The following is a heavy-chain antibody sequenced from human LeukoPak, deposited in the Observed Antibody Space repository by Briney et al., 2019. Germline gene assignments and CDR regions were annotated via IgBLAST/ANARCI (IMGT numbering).Heavy chain of an antibody. V-gene: IGHV3-74*01. Sequence: GGSLRLSCAASGFTFSSYWMHWVRQAPGKGLVWVSRINSDGSSTSYADSVKGRFTISRDNARNTLYLQMNSLRAEDTAVYYCAREWRVGITFGGVTANGGQGTLVTVSS. CDR1: GFTFSSYW. D-gene: IGHD3-16*01. J-gene: IGHJ4*02. CDR2: INSDGSST. CDR3: AREWRVGITFGGVTAN.